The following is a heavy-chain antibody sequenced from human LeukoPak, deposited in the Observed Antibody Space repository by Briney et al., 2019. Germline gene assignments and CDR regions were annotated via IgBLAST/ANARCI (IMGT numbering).Heavy chain of an antibody. CDR2: ISYDENTK. CDR1: GFAFSSHA. CDR3: ARDLYSSSSVNWFDP. V-gene: IGHV3-30*04. Sequence: PGGSLRLSCAASGFAFSSHAMHWVRQAPGKGLEWVAVISYDENTKYYADSVKGRFTFSRDNSRNTLYLQMNSLRADDTALYYCARDLYSSSSVNWFDPWGQGTLVTASS. J-gene: IGHJ5*02. D-gene: IGHD6-6*01.